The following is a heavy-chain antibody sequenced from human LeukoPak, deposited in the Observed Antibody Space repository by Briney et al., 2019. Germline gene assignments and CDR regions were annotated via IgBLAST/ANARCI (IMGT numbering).Heavy chain of an antibody. CDR3: ATLGGTIAARILLKPNDAFDI. J-gene: IGHJ3*02. CDR1: GGSISSSSYY. Sequence: SETLSLTCTVSGGSISSSSYYWGWLRQPPGQGLEWIGSIYYSGSTYYNPSLKSRVTISVDTSKNQFSLKLSSVTAADTAVYYCATLGGTIAARILLKPNDAFDIWGQGTMVTVSS. D-gene: IGHD6-6*01. CDR2: IYYSGST. V-gene: IGHV4-39*01.